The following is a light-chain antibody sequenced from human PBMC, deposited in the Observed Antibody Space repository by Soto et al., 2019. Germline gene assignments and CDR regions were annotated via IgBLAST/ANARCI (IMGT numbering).Light chain of an antibody. V-gene: IGLV2-14*01. CDR1: SSDVGGYNY. J-gene: IGLJ2*01. Sequence: QPASVSGSPGQSITISCTGTSSDVGGYNYVSWYQQHPGKAPKLMIYDVSNRPSGVSNRFSGSKSGNTASLTISGLQAEDEADYYCTSYTSSSTRVFGGGTKLTVL. CDR2: DVS. CDR3: TSYTSSSTRV.